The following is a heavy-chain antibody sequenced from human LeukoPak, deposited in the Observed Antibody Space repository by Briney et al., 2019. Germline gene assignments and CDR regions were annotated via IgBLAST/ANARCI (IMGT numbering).Heavy chain of an antibody. V-gene: IGHV3-7*05. CDR2: IKQDGSEK. J-gene: IGHJ4*02. Sequence: GGSLRLSCAASGFTFSNYWMSWVRQAPGKGLEWVANIKQDGSEKYYADSVKGRFTISRDNAKSSLYLQLNSLRVEDTAMYHCASTQTFDCWGQGTLVTVPS. CDR3: ASTQTFDC. CDR1: GFTFSNYW.